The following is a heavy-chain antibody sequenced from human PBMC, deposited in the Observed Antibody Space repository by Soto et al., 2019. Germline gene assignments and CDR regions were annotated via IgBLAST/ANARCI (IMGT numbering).Heavy chain of an antibody. Sequence: EVQLLESGGGLVQPGGSLRLSCAASGFTFSSYAMSWVRQAPGKGLEWVSAISGSGGSTYYADSVKGRFTISRDNSKNTLYLQMNSLRAEDTDVYYCAKDLGYYDILTGYPYGRYVWGQGTTVTVSS. V-gene: IGHV3-23*01. CDR3: AKDLGYYDILTGYPYGRYV. D-gene: IGHD3-9*01. CDR1: GFTFSSYA. J-gene: IGHJ6*02. CDR2: ISGSGGST.